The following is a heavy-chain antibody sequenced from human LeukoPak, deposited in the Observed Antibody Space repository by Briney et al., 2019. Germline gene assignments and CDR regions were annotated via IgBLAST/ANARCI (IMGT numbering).Heavy chain of an antibody. CDR1: GFTFSSYA. CDR3: ARSGGIAAAAMDY. Sequence: GRSLRLSCAASGFTFSSYAMHWVRQAPGKGLEWVAVIWYDGSNKYYADSVKGRSTISRDNSKNTLYLQMNSLRAEDTAVYYCARSGGIAAAAMDYWGQGTLVTVSS. J-gene: IGHJ4*02. CDR2: IWYDGSNK. V-gene: IGHV3-33*08. D-gene: IGHD6-13*01.